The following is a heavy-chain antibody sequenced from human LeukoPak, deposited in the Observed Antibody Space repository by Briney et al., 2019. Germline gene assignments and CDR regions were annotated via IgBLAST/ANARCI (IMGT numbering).Heavy chain of an antibody. CDR2: MNPNSGNT. J-gene: IGHJ6*02. Sequence: ASVKVSCKASGYTFTSYDINWVRQATGQGPEWMGWMNPNSGNTVYAQKFQGRVTMTRNTSISTAYMELSSLRSEDTAVYYCARDREVAPYYDFWSGYNHYYYGMDVLGQGTTVTVSS. D-gene: IGHD3-3*01. V-gene: IGHV1-8*01. CDR3: ARDREVAPYYDFWSGYNHYYYGMDV. CDR1: GYTFTSYD.